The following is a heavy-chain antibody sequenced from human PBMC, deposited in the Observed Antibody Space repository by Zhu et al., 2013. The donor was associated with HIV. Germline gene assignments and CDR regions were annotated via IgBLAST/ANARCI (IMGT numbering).Heavy chain of an antibody. Sequence: VQLQESGPGLVKPSETLSLTCTVSGGSISSSSYYWGWIRQPPGKGLEWIGSIYYSGSTYYNPSLKSRVTISVDTSKNQFSLKLSSVTAADTAVYYCARDGSSGYYYFDYWGQGTLVTVSS. D-gene: IGHD3-22*01. CDR1: GGSISSSSYY. CDR3: ARDGSSGYYYFDY. J-gene: IGHJ4*02. V-gene: IGHV4-39*07. CDR2: IYYSGST.